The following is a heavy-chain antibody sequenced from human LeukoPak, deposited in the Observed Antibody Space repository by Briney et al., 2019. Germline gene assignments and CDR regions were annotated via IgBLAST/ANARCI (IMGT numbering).Heavy chain of an antibody. J-gene: IGHJ4*02. CDR2: INPNSGAT. Sequence: ASVKVSCRASGYTFTDFSDYYIHWVRQAPGQGLEWMGWINPNSGATYYAHKFQGRVTMTRDTSINTAYMELSRLTSDDTVVYFCVRVSTGWYFDYRGQGTLVSVSS. V-gene: IGHV1-2*02. CDR1: GYTFTDFSDYY. D-gene: IGHD6-19*01. CDR3: VRVSTGWYFDY.